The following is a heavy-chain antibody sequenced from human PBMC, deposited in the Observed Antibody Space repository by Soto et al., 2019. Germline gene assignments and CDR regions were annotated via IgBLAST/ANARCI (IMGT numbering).Heavy chain of an antibody. CDR1: GGSISSSAYY. D-gene: IGHD5-18*01. CDR2: ISHSGST. V-gene: IGHV4-31*03. CDR3: AREYTYGSNCFDC. J-gene: IGHJ4*02. Sequence: QVQLQESGPGLVKPSQTLSLTCTVSGGSISSSAYYWSWIRQHPGKGLEWIGYISHSGSTYYNPSLQGRVIISVDTSKNPFSLRLTSVTAADTAVYYCAREYTYGSNCFDCWGQGALVTVSS.